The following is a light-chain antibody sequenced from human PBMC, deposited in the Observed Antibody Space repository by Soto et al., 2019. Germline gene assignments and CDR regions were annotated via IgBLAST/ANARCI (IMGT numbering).Light chain of an antibody. V-gene: IGLV1-40*01. CDR2: GNS. CDR1: SSNIGAGYD. J-gene: IGLJ2*01. CDR3: QSYDSSLYVV. Sequence: QSVLTQPPLVSGAPGQRVTISCTGSSSNIGAGYDVHWYQQLPGTAPKLLIYGNSNRPSGVPDRFSGSKSGTSASLAITGLQAEDEADYYCQSYDSSLYVVFGGGTKLTVL.